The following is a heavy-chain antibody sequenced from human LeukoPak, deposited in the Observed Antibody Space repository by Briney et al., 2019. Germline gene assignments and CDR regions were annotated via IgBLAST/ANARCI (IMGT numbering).Heavy chain of an antibody. V-gene: IGHV4-4*07. CDR1: GGSISTFS. Sequence: SETLSLTCTVSGGSISTFSWSWVRQSPGKGLEWIGSIYISATNFNPSFKSRVAMSVDTSKNQISLKLSSVTAADTAVYYCARDRWFDPWGQGTLVTVSS. J-gene: IGHJ5*02. CDR3: ARDRWFDP. CDR2: IYISAT.